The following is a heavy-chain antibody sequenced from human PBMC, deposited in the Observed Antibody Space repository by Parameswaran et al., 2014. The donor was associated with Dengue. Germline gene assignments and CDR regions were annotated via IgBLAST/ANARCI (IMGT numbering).Heavy chain of an antibody. V-gene: IGHV4-59*01. Sequence: AISSARWIRQPPGKGLEWIGYIYYRGSTNYNPSLKSRVTISVDTSKNQFSLKLSSVTAADTAMYYCARVTIRQLLYTRDHWFDPWGQGTLVTVSS. CDR2: IYYRGST. J-gene: IGHJ5*02. CDR3: ARVTIRQLLYTRDHWFDP. CDR1: AISSA. D-gene: IGHD2-2*02.